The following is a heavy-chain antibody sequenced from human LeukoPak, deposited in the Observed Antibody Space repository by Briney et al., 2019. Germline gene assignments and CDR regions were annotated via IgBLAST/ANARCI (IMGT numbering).Heavy chain of an antibody. Sequence: SQTLSLTCTVSGGSISSGGYYWSWIRQHPGKGLEWIGYIYYSGSTYYNPSLKSRVTISVDTSKNQFSLKLSSVTAADTAVYYCARERPYYYGSWGIDYWGQGTLVTVSS. D-gene: IGHD3-10*01. CDR3: ARERPYYYGSWGIDY. CDR2: IYYSGST. V-gene: IGHV4-31*03. J-gene: IGHJ4*02. CDR1: GGSISSGGYY.